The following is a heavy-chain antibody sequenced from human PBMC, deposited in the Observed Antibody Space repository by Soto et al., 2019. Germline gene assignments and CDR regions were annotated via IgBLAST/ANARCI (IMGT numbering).Heavy chain of an antibody. CDR2: IRGNGSNK. V-gene: IGHV3-23*01. J-gene: IGHJ6*02. CDR3: AKDQGGSYYRYYYYYGMDV. Sequence: GGSLRLSCAASGFTFSSYAMSWVRQAPGKGLEWVSAIRGNGSNKYYADSVKGRFTISRDNSKNTLYLQMNSLRAEDTAVYYCAKDQGGSYYRYYYYYGMDVWGQGTTVTVSS. D-gene: IGHD1-26*01. CDR1: GFTFSSYA.